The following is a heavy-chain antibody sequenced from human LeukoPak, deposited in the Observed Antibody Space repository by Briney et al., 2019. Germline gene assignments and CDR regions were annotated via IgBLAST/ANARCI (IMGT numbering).Heavy chain of an antibody. V-gene: IGHV3-23*01. CDR3: AKDSTPNFYVPFDY. CDR2: ISGSGGCT. Sequence: GGSLRLSCAASGFTFSSYAMSWVRQAPGKGLEWVSAISGSGGCTYYADSVKGRLTISRDNSKNTLYLQMNSLRAEDTAVYYCAKDSTPNFYVPFDYWGQGTLVTVSS. J-gene: IGHJ4*02. D-gene: IGHD3-10*02. CDR1: GFTFSSYA.